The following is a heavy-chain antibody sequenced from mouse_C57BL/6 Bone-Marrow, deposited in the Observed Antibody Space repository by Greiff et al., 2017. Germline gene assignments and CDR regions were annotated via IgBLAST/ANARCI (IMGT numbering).Heavy chain of an antibody. Sequence: EVKLMESGGGLVKPGGSLKLSCAASGFTFSDYGMHWVRQAPEKGLEWVAYISSGSSTIYYADTVKGRFTISRDNAKNTLFLQMTSLRSEDTAMYYCALYYGSSYDAMDYWGQGTSVTVSS. CDR2: ISSGSSTI. J-gene: IGHJ4*01. V-gene: IGHV5-17*01. D-gene: IGHD1-1*01. CDR1: GFTFSDYG. CDR3: ALYYGSSYDAMDY.